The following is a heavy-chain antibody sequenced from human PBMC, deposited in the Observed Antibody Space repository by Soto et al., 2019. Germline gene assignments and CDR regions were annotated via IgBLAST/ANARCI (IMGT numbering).Heavy chain of an antibody. Sequence: QVQLVQSGAEVKKPGSSVKVSCKASGGTFSSYAISWVRQAPGQGLEWMGGIIPIFGTANYAQKFQGRVTITADESTSTAYMELSSLRSEDTAVYYCARRGVNIQPGYSSRRRGATKYYFDYWGQGTLVTVSS. CDR2: IIPIFGTA. CDR3: ARRGVNIQPGYSSRRRGATKYYFDY. V-gene: IGHV1-69*12. D-gene: IGHD6-13*01. J-gene: IGHJ4*02. CDR1: GGTFSSYA.